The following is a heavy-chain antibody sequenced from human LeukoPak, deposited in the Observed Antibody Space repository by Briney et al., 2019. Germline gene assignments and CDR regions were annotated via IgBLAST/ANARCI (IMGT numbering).Heavy chain of an antibody. CDR3: ATTYYYDSSGTYWFDP. Sequence: ASVKVSCKVSGYTLTELSMHWVRQAPGHGLEWMRGFDPEDGETIYAQKIQGRVTMTDDTSTDTAYMELSSLRSEDTAVYYCATTYYYDSSGTYWFDPWGQGTLVTVSS. V-gene: IGHV1-24*01. CDR1: GYTLTELS. CDR2: FDPEDGET. J-gene: IGHJ5*02. D-gene: IGHD3-22*01.